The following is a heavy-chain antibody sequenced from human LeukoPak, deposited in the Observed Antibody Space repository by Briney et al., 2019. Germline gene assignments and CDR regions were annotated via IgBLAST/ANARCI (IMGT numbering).Heavy chain of an antibody. CDR2: IWYDGSNK. V-gene: IGHV3-33*01. D-gene: IGHD3-10*01. CDR3: ARGRGIDY. CDR1: GFTFSSYG. Sequence: GRSLRPSCAASGFTFSSYGMHWVRQAPGKGLEWVAVIWYDGSNKYYADSVKGRFTISRDNAQNSLYLQMSSLRAEDTAVYYCARGRGIDYWGQGTLVTVSS. J-gene: IGHJ4*02.